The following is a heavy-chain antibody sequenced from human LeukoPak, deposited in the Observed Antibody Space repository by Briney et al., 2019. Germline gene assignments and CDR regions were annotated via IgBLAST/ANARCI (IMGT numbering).Heavy chain of an antibody. CDR3: ARSGYSSSHNWFDS. D-gene: IGHD6-13*01. CDR1: GGSISSYY. CDR2: IYYSGST. Sequence: SETLSLTCTVSGGSISSYYWSWIRQPPGKGLEWIGYIYYSGSTNYNPSLKSRVTISVDTSKNQFSLKLSSVTAADTAVYYCARSGYSSSHNWFDSWGQGTLVTVSS. V-gene: IGHV4-59*08. J-gene: IGHJ5*01.